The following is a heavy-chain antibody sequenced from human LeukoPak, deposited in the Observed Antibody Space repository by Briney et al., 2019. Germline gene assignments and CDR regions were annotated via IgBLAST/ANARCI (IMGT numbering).Heavy chain of an antibody. Sequence: GSLRLSCAASGFTFSSCGMNWVRQPPGKGLEWIGTIYYSASTYYNPSLKSRVTMSVDTSKNQFSLTLNSVTAADTAVYYCAGPASGGFDGWGQGTLVTASS. D-gene: IGHD3-10*01. CDR2: IYYSAST. CDR1: GFTFSSCGMN. V-gene: IGHV4-59*04. CDR3: AGPASGGFDG. J-gene: IGHJ5*02.